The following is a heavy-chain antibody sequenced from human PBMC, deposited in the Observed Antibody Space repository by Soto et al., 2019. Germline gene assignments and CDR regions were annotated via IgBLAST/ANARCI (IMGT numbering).Heavy chain of an antibody. J-gene: IGHJ4*02. CDR1: GFTFSSYA. D-gene: IGHD1-26*01. CDR3: ARGAGVSGASSWFGYY. CDR2: ISYDGSNK. Sequence: GGSLRLSCAASGFTFSSYAMHWVRQAPGKGLEWMAVISYDGSNKYYADSVKGRFTISRDNSKNTLYLQMNSLRAEDTAVYYCARGAGVSGASSWFGYYWGQGTLVTVSS. V-gene: IGHV3-30-3*01.